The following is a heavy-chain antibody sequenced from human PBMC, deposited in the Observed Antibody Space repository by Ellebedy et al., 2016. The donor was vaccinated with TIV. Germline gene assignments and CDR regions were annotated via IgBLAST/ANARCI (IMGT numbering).Heavy chain of an antibody. Sequence: MPSETLSLTCTVSGGPISSSTSYWGWIRQPPGKGLEWIGSIHFSGSTYYNPSLKSRGTISVVTSKNQFSLKLSSVTAADTAVYYCATARRDPYYSGMDVWGQGTTVTVSS. CDR1: GGPISSSTSY. CDR2: IHFSGST. CDR3: ATARRDPYYSGMDV. D-gene: IGHD6-13*01. J-gene: IGHJ6*02. V-gene: IGHV4-39*01.